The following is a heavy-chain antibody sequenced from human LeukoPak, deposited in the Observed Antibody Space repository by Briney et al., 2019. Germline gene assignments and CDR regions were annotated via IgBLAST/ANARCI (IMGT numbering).Heavy chain of an antibody. CDR3: AKFHSNTWYTYIDY. CDR1: GFTFSSYS. CDR2: ISGSSSTI. J-gene: IGHJ4*02. V-gene: IGHV3-48*01. Sequence: GGSLRLSCAASGFTFSSYSMNWGRQAPGKGLEWFSYISGSSSTIYYADSVKGRFTISRDNAKNSLYLQMNSLRAEDTAVYYCAKFHSNTWYTYIDYWGQETLVTVSS. D-gene: IGHD6-13*01.